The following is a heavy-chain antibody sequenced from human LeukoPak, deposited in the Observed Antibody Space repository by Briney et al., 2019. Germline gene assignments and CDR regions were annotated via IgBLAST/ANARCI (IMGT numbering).Heavy chain of an antibody. D-gene: IGHD6-13*01. Sequence: SETLSLTCTVSGGSISGYYWSWIRQPPGKGLEWIGYIYYTGSTNYNPSLKSRVTISVDTSKNQLSLKLSSVTAADTAVYYCARDRSAAGFDYWGQGTLVTVSS. CDR2: IYYTGST. CDR1: GGSISGYY. V-gene: IGHV4-59*01. J-gene: IGHJ4*02. CDR3: ARDRSAAGFDY.